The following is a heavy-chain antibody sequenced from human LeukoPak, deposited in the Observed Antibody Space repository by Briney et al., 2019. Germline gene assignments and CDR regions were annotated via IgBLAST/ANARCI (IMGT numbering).Heavy chain of an antibody. D-gene: IGHD5-18*01. CDR3: AREGLRGYSYP. V-gene: IGHV1-2*02. CDR2: INPNSGGT. Sequence: ASVNVSRKASGYTFTGYYMHWVRQAPGQGLEWMGWINPNSGGTNYAQKFQGRVTMTRGTSISTAYMELSRLRSDDTAVYYCAREGLRGYSYPWGQGTLVTVSS. J-gene: IGHJ5*02. CDR1: GYTFTGYY.